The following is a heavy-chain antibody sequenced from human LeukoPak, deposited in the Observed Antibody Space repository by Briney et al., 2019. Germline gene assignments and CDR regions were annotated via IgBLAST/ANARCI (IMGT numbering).Heavy chain of an antibody. CDR3: ASGEQWLVRSTFDY. CDR2: ISSSGSTI. V-gene: IGHV3-48*03. D-gene: IGHD6-19*01. Sequence: GGSLRLSCAASGFTFSSFEMNWVRQAPGKGREWVSYISSSGSTIYYADSVKGRFTISRDNAKNSLYLQMNSLRAEDTAVYYCASGEQWLVRSTFDYWGQGTLVTVSS. CDR1: GFTFSSFE. J-gene: IGHJ4*02.